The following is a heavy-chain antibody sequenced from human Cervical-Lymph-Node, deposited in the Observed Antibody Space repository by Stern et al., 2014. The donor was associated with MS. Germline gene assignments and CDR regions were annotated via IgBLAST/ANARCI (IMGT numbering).Heavy chain of an antibody. V-gene: IGHV5-51*01. Sequence: EVQLVESGPEVKKPGESLKISCKSSGYRFISYWIGWVRQLPGKGLEWMGIIYPGDSTTRYSPSFEGHVTISVDKSINPAYLQWSSLKASDTAMYYCARRSYGDTWGQGTLVTVSS. D-gene: IGHD2-21*01. CDR2: IYPGDSTT. CDR1: GYRFISYW. CDR3: ARRSYGDT. J-gene: IGHJ4*02.